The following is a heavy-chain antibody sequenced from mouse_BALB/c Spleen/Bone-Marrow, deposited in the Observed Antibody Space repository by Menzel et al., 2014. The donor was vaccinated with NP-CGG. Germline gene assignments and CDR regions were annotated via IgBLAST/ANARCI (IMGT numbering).Heavy chain of an antibody. V-gene: IGHV1S137*01. CDR2: ISTYYGDA. Sequence: VKLVESGAELVRPGVSVKISCKGSGYTFTDYAMHWVKQSHAKSLEWIGVISTYYGDASYNQKFKGKATMTVDKSSSTAYMELARLTSEDSAIYYCARRGRYDVFDYWGQGTTLTVSS. D-gene: IGHD2-14*01. CDR1: GYTFTDYA. J-gene: IGHJ2*01. CDR3: ARRGRYDVFDY.